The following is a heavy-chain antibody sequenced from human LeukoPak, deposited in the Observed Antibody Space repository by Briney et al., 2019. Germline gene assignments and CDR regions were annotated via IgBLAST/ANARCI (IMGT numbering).Heavy chain of an antibody. CDR2: IKEDGSEK. CDR3: ARDRIRVQLWLGGMDV. V-gene: IGHV3-7*01. D-gene: IGHD3-22*01. J-gene: IGHJ6*02. Sequence: GGSLRLSCAASGFTFISYWMTWVRQAPGKGLEWVPNIKEDGSEKVYVGSVRGRFTISRANANNSVYLQMNNLRAEDTAVYYCARDRIRVQLWLGGMDVWGQGTTVTVSS. CDR1: GFTFISYW.